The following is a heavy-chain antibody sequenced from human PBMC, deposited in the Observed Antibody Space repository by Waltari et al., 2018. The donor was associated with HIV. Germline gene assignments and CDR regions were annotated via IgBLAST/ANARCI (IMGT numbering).Heavy chain of an antibody. CDR1: GGSYSGSY. Sequence: QVQLRQWGAGLLKPSATLSLTCAVHGGSYSGSYLSWIRQTQRQGREWIGEINHSGSTNYNPSLKSRVTISVDTSKNQFSLKLTSVTAADTAVFYCARARLVSRGQYCSTTSCLPHYYYYYGMDVWGQGTTVTVSS. D-gene: IGHD2-2*01. CDR2: INHSGST. CDR3: ARARLVSRGQYCSTTSCLPHYYYYYGMDV. V-gene: IGHV4-34*01. J-gene: IGHJ6*02.